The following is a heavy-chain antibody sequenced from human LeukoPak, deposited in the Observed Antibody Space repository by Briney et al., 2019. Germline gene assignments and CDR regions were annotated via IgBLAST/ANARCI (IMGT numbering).Heavy chain of an antibody. CDR2: IYYSGST. Sequence: SETLSLTCTVSGGSISSSSYYWSWIRQPPGKGLEWIGYIYYSGSTNYNPSLKSRVTISVDTSKNQFSLKLSSVTAADTAVYYCARASPYGSILHWGQGTLVTVSS. J-gene: IGHJ4*02. D-gene: IGHD3-10*01. CDR1: GGSISSSSYY. V-gene: IGHV4-61*01. CDR3: ARASPYGSILH.